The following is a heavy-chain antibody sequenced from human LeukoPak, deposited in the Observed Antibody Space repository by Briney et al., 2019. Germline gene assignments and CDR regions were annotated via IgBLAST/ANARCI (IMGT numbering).Heavy chain of an antibody. D-gene: IGHD6-19*01. J-gene: IGHJ5*02. CDR1: GGSISSDH. V-gene: IGHV4-59*01. CDR2: IYYSGST. CDR3: ARVGSSGWDTFEQSPT. Sequence: SETLSLSCTVSGGSISSDHWSWIRQPPGKGLEWIGYIYYSGSTNYNPSLKSRVTISIDTSKNQFSLKVSSVTAADTAVYYCARVGSSGWDTFEQSPTWGQGTLVTVSS.